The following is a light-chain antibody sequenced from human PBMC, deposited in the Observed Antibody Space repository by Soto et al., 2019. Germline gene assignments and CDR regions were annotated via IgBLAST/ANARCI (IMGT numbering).Light chain of an antibody. CDR3: SSYTNINTRACV. Sequence: QSVLTQPASVSGSPGQSITISCTGTSSDVGGYNYVSWYQQHPGKAPKLMIYEVSKRPSGVPDRFSGSKSGNTASLTISGLQAEDEAEYYCSSYTNINTRACVFGTGTKVTVL. J-gene: IGLJ1*01. CDR2: EVS. CDR1: SSDVGGYNY. V-gene: IGLV2-14*01.